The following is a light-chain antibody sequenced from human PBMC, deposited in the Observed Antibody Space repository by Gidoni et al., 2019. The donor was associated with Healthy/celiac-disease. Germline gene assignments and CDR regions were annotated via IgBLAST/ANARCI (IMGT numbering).Light chain of an antibody. J-gene: IGKJ5*01. V-gene: IGKV2-28*01. CDR3: MQALQTPIT. CDR1: QSLLHSNGYNY. Sequence: IVMTQSPLSLPVTPGEQASISCRSSQSLLHSNGYNYLDWYLQKPGQSPQLLIYLGSNRASGVPDRFSGSGSGTDFTLKISRVEAEDVGVYYCMQALQTPITLGQGTRLEIK. CDR2: LGS.